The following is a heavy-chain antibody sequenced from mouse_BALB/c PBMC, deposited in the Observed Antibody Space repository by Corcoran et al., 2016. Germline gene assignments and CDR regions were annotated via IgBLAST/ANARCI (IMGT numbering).Heavy chain of an antibody. V-gene: IGHV14-3*02. CDR1: GFNIKDTY. D-gene: IGHD2-14*01. J-gene: IGHJ3*01. CDR3: ARPRYPGSLFAY. CDR2: IDPANGNT. Sequence: EVQLQQCGAELVKPGASVKLSCTASGFNIKDTYMHWVKPRPEQGLEWIGRIDPANGNTKYDPKFQGKATITADTSSNTAYLQLSSLTSEDTAVYYWARPRYPGSLFAYGGQATVVNASA.